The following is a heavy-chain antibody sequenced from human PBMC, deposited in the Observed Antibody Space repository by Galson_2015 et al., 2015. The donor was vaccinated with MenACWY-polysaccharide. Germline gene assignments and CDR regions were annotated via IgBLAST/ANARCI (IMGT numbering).Heavy chain of an antibody. CDR3: ARGRALTDY. Sequence: ETLSLPCSLSGGSVKNSYWSWFRQPPGKGLEWIGYIFYTGSTTYNPSLKSRVTISIGASESHFSLNLTSVTAADTAVYYCARGRALTDYWGQGTLVTVSS. J-gene: IGHJ4*02. V-gene: IGHV4-59*02. CDR1: GGSVKNSY. CDR2: IFYTGST.